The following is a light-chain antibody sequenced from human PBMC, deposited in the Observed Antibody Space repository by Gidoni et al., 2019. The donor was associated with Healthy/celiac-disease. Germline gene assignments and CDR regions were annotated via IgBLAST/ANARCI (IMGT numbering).Light chain of an antibody. J-gene: IGLJ2*01. CDR2: GKN. Sequence: SSELTHDPAVSVALGQTVRIPCQGDSLRSYYASWYQQKPGQAPVLVIYGKNNRPSGIPDRFSGASSGNTASLTITGAQAEDEADYYCNSRDSSGNHLVFGGGTKLTVL. CDR1: SLRSYY. CDR3: NSRDSSGNHLV. V-gene: IGLV3-19*01.